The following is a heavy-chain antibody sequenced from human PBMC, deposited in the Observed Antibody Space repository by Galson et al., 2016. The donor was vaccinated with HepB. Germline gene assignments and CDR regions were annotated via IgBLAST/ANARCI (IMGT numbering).Heavy chain of an antibody. D-gene: IGHD3-9*01. J-gene: IGHJ6*02. Sequence: SLRLSCAASGFAFSSYAMNWVRQAPGKGLEWVASVSAGSSYINHADSVKGRFTISRDNAKNTLSLQMNSLRAEDTAVYYCARDRGFSDWLPIAAHYYGMDVWGLGTTVTVSS. CDR1: GFAFSSYA. V-gene: IGHV3-21*01. CDR2: VSAGSSYI. CDR3: ARDRGFSDWLPIAAHYYGMDV.